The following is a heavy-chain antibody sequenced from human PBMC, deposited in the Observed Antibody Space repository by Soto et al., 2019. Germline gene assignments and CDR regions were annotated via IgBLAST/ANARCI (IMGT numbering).Heavy chain of an antibody. V-gene: IGHV1-3*01. CDR2: INAGNGNT. CDR3: ARELQGLYYFDY. CDR1: GYTFISYA. J-gene: IGHJ4*02. Sequence: ASVKVSCKASGYTFISYAIHWVRQAPGQRLEWMGWINAGNGNTKYSQKFQGRVTITRDTSASSAYMELTSLRSEDTAVYYCARELQGLYYFDYWGQGTLVTVSS. D-gene: IGHD2-15*01.